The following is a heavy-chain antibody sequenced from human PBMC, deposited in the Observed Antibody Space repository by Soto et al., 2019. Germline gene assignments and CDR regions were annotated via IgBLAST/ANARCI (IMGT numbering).Heavy chain of an antibody. V-gene: IGHV3-23*01. Sequence: EVQLLESGGGLVQPGGSLRLSCAASGFTFSSYAMSWVRQAPGKGLEWVSAISGSGGSTYYADSVKGRFTISRDNSKNPLYLQMNSLRAEDTAVYYCAKTPFTTVRVGYGMDVWGQGTTVTVSS. J-gene: IGHJ6*02. CDR1: GFTFSSYA. CDR2: ISGSGGST. CDR3: AKTPFTTVRVGYGMDV. D-gene: IGHD4-17*01.